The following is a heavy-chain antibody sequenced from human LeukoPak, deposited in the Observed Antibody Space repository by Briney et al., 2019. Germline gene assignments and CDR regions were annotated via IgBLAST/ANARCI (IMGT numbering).Heavy chain of an antibody. Sequence: SETLSLTCAVYGGSFSGYYWSWIRQPPGKGLEWIGYIYYSGSTNYNPSLKSRVTISVDTSKNQFSLKLSSVTAADTAVYYCARSPYDYVWGSYRLGPFDYWGQGTLVTVSS. D-gene: IGHD3-16*02. J-gene: IGHJ4*02. CDR2: IYYSGST. CDR3: ARSPYDYVWGSYRLGPFDY. CDR1: GGSFSGYY. V-gene: IGHV4-59*01.